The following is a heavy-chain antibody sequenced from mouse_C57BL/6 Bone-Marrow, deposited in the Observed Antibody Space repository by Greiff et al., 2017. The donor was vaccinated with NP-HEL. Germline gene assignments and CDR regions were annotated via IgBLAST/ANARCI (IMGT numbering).Heavy chain of an antibody. CDR3: ERGRDYGSGNNFDY. CDR1: GYAFSSSW. Sequence: QVQLKESGPELVKPGASVKISCKASGYAFSSSWMNWVKQRPGKGLEWIGRIYPGDGATNYNGKFKGKATLTADKSSSTAYMPLSSLTSADSAVFFCERGRDYGSGNNFDYWGQGTTLTVSS. J-gene: IGHJ2*01. D-gene: IGHD1-1*01. V-gene: IGHV1-82*01. CDR2: IYPGDGAT.